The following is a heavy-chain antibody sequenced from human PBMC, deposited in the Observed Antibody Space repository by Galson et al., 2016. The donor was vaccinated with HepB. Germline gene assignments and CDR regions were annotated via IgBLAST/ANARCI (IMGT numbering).Heavy chain of an antibody. CDR2: MYWTGTT. V-gene: IGHV4-39*01. J-gene: IGHJ3*01. Sequence: SETLSLTCTVSGGSISSGGYYWGWFRQPPGKGLEWIATMYWTGTTAYNPPLKRRVTISADTSDNQFSLKLTSVTAADRAAYYCASGGRCAGVICSVAFHVWGHGTMVTVSS. CDR3: ASGGRCAGVICSVAFHV. CDR1: GGSISSGGYY. D-gene: IGHD2-21*01.